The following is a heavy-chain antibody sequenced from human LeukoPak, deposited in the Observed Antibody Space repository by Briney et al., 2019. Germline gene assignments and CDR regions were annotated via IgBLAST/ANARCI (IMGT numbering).Heavy chain of an antibody. V-gene: IGHV3-23*01. J-gene: IGHJ4*02. Sequence: EGSLRLSCAASGFTFSRYAMTWVRQTPGKGLEWVSSISGPGDHTYYADSVKGRFTISRDNSENALYLQMNSLRADDTAVYYCAKDRITIFGVVMDQWGQGTLVTVSS. CDR1: GFTFSRYA. CDR2: ISGPGDHT. D-gene: IGHD3-3*01. CDR3: AKDRITIFGVVMDQ.